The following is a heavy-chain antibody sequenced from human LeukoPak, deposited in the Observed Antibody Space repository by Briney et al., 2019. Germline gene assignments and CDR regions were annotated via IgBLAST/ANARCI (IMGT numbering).Heavy chain of an antibody. D-gene: IGHD5-12*01. Sequence: ASVKVSCKASGYTFTGYYMHWVRQAPGQGLEWMGWINPNSGGTNYAQKFQGWVTMTRDTSISTAYMELSRLRSDDTAVYYCACSGYDYDWFDPWGQGTLVTVSS. CDR1: GYTFTGYY. CDR3: ACSGYDYDWFDP. J-gene: IGHJ5*02. V-gene: IGHV1-2*04. CDR2: INPNSGGT.